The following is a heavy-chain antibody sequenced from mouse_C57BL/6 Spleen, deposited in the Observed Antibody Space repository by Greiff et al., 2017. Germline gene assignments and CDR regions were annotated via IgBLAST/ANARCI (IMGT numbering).Heavy chain of an antibody. D-gene: IGHD2-12*01. V-gene: IGHV1-55*01. Sequence: QVQLQQPGAGLVKPGASLTMSCKASGYTFTSYWITWVNQRPGQGLEWIGDIYPGSGSNNYNEQFKSKATLTVDTSYRTDYMQLSSLTSEDSAFYYCGRWSYDEEADYWGQGTTLTVSS. CDR1: GYTFTSYW. CDR2: IYPGSGSN. J-gene: IGHJ2*01. CDR3: GRWSYDEEADY.